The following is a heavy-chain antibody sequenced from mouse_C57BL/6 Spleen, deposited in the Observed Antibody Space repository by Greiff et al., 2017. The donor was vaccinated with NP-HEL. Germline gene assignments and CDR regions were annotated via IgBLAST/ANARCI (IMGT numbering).Heavy chain of an antibody. V-gene: IGHV1-52*01. CDR2: IDPSDSET. Sequence: QVHVKQPGAELVRPGSSVKLSCKASGYTFTSYWMHWVKQRPIQGLEWIGNIDPSDSETHYNQKFKDKATLTVDKSSSTAYMQLSSLTSEDSAVYYCARDYGYDGDFDYWGQGTTLTVSS. J-gene: IGHJ2*01. CDR3: ARDYGYDGDFDY. D-gene: IGHD2-2*01. CDR1: GYTFTSYW.